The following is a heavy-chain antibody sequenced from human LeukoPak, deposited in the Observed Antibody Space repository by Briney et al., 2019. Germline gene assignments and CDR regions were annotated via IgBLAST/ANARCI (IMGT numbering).Heavy chain of an antibody. D-gene: IGHD5-12*01. Sequence: SETLSLTCTVSGGSISSYYWSWIRQPPGKGLEWIGYTYYSGSTNYNPSLKSRVTISVDTSKNQFSLKLSSVTAADTAVYYCARGAVATIFFPYYYYGMDVWGQGTTVTVSS. CDR1: GGSISSYY. J-gene: IGHJ6*02. CDR2: TYYSGST. CDR3: ARGAVATIFFPYYYYGMDV. V-gene: IGHV4-59*01.